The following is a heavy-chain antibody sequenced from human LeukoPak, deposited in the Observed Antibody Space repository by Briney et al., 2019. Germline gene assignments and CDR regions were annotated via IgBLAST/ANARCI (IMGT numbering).Heavy chain of an antibody. CDR3: ASRVVVAASGY. J-gene: IGHJ4*02. V-gene: IGHV4-4*02. CDR2: IYHSGNT. CDR1: GASISSIYW. D-gene: IGHD2-15*01. Sequence: SETLSLTCSVSGASISSIYWWSWVRQPPGKGLEGIGEIYHSGNTNYNPSLRSRVTITVDKSKNQFSLNLSSVIAAATAVYYCASRVVVAASGYWGQGTLVTVSS.